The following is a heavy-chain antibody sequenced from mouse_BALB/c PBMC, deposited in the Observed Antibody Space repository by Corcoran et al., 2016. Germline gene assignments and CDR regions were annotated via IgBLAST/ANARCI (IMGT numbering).Heavy chain of an antibody. CDR3: AREPYAMDY. CDR2: INTYTGEP. V-gene: IGHV9-3-1*01. CDR1: GYTFTNSG. J-gene: IGHJ4*01. Sequence: QIQLVQSGPELKKPGETVKISCTASGYTFTNSGMNWVKQAPGKGLKWMGWINTYTGEPTYADDFKGRFAFSLETSASTAYLQINNLKNEDTATYFCAREPYAMDYWGQGTSATVSS.